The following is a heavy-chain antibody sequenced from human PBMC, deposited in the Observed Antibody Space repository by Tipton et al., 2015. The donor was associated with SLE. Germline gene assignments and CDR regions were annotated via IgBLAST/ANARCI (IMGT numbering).Heavy chain of an antibody. CDR3: ARRGGPHRGRQLVPFYYYMDV. D-gene: IGHD6-13*01. Sequence: LRLSCAVYGGSFSGYYWSWIRQPPGKGLEWIGYIYYSGSTNYNPSLKSRVTISVDTSKNQFSLKLSSVTAADTAVYYCARRGGPHRGRQLVPFYYYMDVWGKGATVTVSS. CDR1: GGSFSGYY. J-gene: IGHJ6*03. CDR2: IYYSGST. V-gene: IGHV4-59*01.